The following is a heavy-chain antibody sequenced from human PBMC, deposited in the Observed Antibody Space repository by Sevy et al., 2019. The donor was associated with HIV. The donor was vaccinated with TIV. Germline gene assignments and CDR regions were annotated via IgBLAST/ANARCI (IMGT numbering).Heavy chain of an antibody. Sequence: GGSLRLSCTVSGFIFSNFAMHWVRQAPGKGLESVAVTSYDGSHKYYADSVKGRFTVSRDNSRNILSLEMSSLTRDDTAVYYCARGENDDEFFHYWGQGTLVTVSS. J-gene: IGHJ1*01. CDR3: ARGENDDEFFHY. D-gene: IGHD1-26*01. V-gene: IGHV3-30*04. CDR1: GFIFSNFA. CDR2: TSYDGSHK.